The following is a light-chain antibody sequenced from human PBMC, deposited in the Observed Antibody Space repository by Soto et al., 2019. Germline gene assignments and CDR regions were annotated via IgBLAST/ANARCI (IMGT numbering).Light chain of an antibody. Sequence: VMTHSASTLSVSPGERATLPCRASQSVSSNLAWYQQKPGQAPGLLIYGASTRATGIPARFSGSGSGTEFTLTISSLQYEDFAVYYCQQYNNCTRTFGQGTKVDIK. CDR1: QSVSSN. J-gene: IGKJ1*01. CDR2: GAS. CDR3: QQYNNCTRT. V-gene: IGKV3-15*01.